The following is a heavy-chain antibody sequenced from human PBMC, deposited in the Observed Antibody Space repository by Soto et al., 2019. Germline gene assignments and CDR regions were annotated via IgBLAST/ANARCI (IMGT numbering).Heavy chain of an antibody. Sequence: QVQLVESGGGVVQPGRSLRLSCAASGFTFSSYGMHWVRQAPGKGLEWVAVIWYDGSNKYYADSVKGRFTISRDNSKNTLYLQMNSPRAEDTAVYYCAREIHCGGDCYYCMDVWGQGTTVTVSS. CDR3: AREIHCGGDCYYCMDV. J-gene: IGHJ6*02. CDR1: GFTFSSYG. CDR2: IWYDGSNK. D-gene: IGHD2-21*01. V-gene: IGHV3-33*01.